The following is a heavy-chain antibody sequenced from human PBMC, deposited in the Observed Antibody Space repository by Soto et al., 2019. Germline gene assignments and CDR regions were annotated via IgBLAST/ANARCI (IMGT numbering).Heavy chain of an antibody. CDR2: VRYGGST. J-gene: IGHJ4*02. D-gene: IGHD3-3*01. CDR1: GGSITSGGFY. CDR3: ARDARRNYDFWSGPKSLGFDY. Sequence: PSETLSLTCTVSGGSITSGGFYWSWIRQHPGDGLEWIGYVRYGGSTYYNPSLESRLTISVDTSKNQFSLKLSSVTAADTAVYYCARDARRNYDFWSGPKSLGFDYWGQGTLVTVSS. V-gene: IGHV4-31*03.